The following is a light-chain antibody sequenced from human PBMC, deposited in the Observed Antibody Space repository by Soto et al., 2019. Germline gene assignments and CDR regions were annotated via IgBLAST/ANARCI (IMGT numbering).Light chain of an antibody. CDR2: GNS. Sequence: QPVLTQPPSVSGAPGQRVTISCTGSNSNIGAAYGVHWYQQLPGTAPKVLIYGNSNRPSGVPDRFSASKSGTSASLAITGLQAEDEADYYCQSYDSSLSAWVFGGGTQLTVL. V-gene: IGLV1-40*01. J-gene: IGLJ3*02. CDR1: NSNIGAAYG. CDR3: QSYDSSLSAWV.